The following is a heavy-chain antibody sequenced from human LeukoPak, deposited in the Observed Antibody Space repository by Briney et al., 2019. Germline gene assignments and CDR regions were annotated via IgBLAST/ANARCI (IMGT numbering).Heavy chain of an antibody. CDR3: ARDRSVNPYYYYGMDV. CDR2: INPNSGGT. CDR1: GYTFTGYY. J-gene: IGHJ6*02. Sequence: ASVKVSCKASGYTFTGYYMHWVRQAPGQGLEWMGWINPNSGGTNYAQKFQGRVTMTRDTSISTAYMELSRLRSDDTAVYYCARDRSVNPYYYYGMDVWGQGTTVTVSS. V-gene: IGHV1-2*02. D-gene: IGHD1-26*01.